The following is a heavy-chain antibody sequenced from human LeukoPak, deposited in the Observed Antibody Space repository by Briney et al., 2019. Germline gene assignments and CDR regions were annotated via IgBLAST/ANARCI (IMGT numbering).Heavy chain of an antibody. CDR3: ATSFFAFGGVIVMSD. Sequence: ASVKVSCKASGYTFTSYYMHWVRQAPGQGLEWMGIINPSGGSTSYAQKFQGRVTMTRDTSTSTVYMELSSLRSGDTAVYYCATSFFAFGGVIVMSDWGQGTLVTVSS. CDR1: GYTFTSYY. CDR2: INPSGGST. V-gene: IGHV1-46*01. D-gene: IGHD3-16*02. J-gene: IGHJ4*02.